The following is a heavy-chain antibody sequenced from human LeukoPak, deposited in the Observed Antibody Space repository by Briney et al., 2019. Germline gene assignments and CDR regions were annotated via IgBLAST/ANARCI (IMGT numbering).Heavy chain of an antibody. CDR3: AKDERWYYYDSSGPTYYFDY. CDR1: GFIFSSCG. D-gene: IGHD3-22*01. V-gene: IGHV3-33*06. Sequence: PGGSLRLSCAASGFIFSSCGMHWVRQAPRKGLEWVAVIWYDGSNKYYANSVKGRFTISRDNSKNTLYLQMNSLRAEDTAVYYCAKDERWYYYDSSGPTYYFDYWGQGTLVTVSS. J-gene: IGHJ4*02. CDR2: IWYDGSNK.